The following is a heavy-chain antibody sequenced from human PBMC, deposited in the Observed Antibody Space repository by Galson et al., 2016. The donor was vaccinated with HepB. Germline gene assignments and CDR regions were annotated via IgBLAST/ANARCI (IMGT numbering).Heavy chain of an antibody. CDR2: TNPKNGGT. V-gene: IGHV1-2*02. J-gene: IGHJ4*02. D-gene: IGHD6-6*01. CDR1: GYTFTDHY. Sequence: SVKVSCKASGYTFTDHYIHWIRQAPGQGLEWMGWTNPKNGGTNYAQIFQGRVTMTRDTSITTVYMELSRLRSDDTAVYFCARDRVSRPFDYWGQGIFVTVSS. CDR3: ARDRVSRPFDY.